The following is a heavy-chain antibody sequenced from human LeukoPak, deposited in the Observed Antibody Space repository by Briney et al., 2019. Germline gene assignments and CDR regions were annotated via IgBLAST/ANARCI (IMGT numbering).Heavy chain of an antibody. Sequence: SAKVSCKASGGTFSSYAISWVRQAPGQGLEWMGRIIPIFGTANYAQKFQGRVTITTDESTSTAYMELSSLRSEDTAVYYCARGCTNGVCNDDYWGQGTLVTVSS. CDR3: ARGCTNGVCNDDY. CDR2: IIPIFGTA. V-gene: IGHV1-69*05. CDR1: GGTFSSYA. D-gene: IGHD2-8*01. J-gene: IGHJ4*02.